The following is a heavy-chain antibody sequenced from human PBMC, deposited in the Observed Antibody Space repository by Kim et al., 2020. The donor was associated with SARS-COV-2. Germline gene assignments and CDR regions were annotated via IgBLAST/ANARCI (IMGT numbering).Heavy chain of an antibody. J-gene: IGHJ4*02. CDR3: ARAIGHHDY. CDR2: WYN. Sequence: WYNDYAVSVKSRITINPDTSKNQFSLQLNSVTPEDTAVYYCARAIGHHDYWGQGTLVTVSS. V-gene: IGHV6-1*01. D-gene: IGHD3-10*01.